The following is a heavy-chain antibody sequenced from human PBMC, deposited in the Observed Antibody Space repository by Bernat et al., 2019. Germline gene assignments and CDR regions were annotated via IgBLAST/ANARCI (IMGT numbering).Heavy chain of an antibody. V-gene: IGHV3-21*01. CDR2: VTTSSSYI. CDR3: ARDRCSGGSCYAFDY. J-gene: IGHJ4*02. D-gene: IGHD2-15*01. Sequence: EVQLVESGGGLVKPGGSLRLSCAASGFTFSSYNMNWVRQAPGKGLEWVSSVTTSSSYIYYADSVKGRFTFSRDNARNSLYLQMNSLRAEDTAVYYCARDRCSGGSCYAFDYWGQGTLVTVSS. CDR1: GFTFSSYN.